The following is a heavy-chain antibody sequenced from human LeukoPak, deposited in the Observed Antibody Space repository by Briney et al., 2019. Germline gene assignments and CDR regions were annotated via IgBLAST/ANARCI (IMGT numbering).Heavy chain of an antibody. J-gene: IGHJ4*02. D-gene: IGHD6-19*01. CDR1: GFTFSSYG. V-gene: IGHV3-33*01. CDR3: AREPSSGWTRSYFDY. CDR2: IWYDGSNK. Sequence: GGSLTLSCAASGFTFSSYGMHWVRQAPGKGLEWVAVIWYDGSNKYYADSVKGRFTISRDNSKNTLYVQMNSLRVEDTAVYYCAREPSSGWTRSYFDYWGQGTLVTVSS.